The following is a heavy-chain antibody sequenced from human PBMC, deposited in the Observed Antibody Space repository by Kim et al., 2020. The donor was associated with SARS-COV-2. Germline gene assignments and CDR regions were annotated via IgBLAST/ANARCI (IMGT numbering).Heavy chain of an antibody. J-gene: IGHJ6*02. CDR3: ARRGFYPDV. Sequence: SGSSHFTPSLRSRVTISVDTSKNQFSLKLTSVTAADTAVYYCARRGFYPDVWGQGTTVTVSS. V-gene: IGHV4-39*01. CDR2: SGSS.